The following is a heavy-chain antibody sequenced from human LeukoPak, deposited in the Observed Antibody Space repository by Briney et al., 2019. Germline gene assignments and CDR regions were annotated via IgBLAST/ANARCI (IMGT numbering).Heavy chain of an antibody. J-gene: IGHJ4*02. Sequence: GKSLRLSCAASGFTFRSYGMHWVRQAPGKGLEWVAVIWYDGSNKYYADSVKGRFTISRDNSENTLYLQMNSLRAEDTALYYCASDGIAVDRGIGYFDYWGRGTLVTVSS. CDR1: GFTFRSYG. V-gene: IGHV3-33*01. D-gene: IGHD6-13*01. CDR2: IWYDGSNK. CDR3: ASDGIAVDRGIGYFDY.